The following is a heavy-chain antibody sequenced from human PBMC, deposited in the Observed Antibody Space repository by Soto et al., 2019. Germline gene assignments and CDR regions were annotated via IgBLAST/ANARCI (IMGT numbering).Heavy chain of an antibody. Sequence: SETLSLTCTVSGGSISSYYWSWIRQPPGKGLEWIGYIYYSGSTNYNPSLKSRVTISVDTSKNQFSLKLSSVTAADTAVYYCARVNYYDSSGLGWFDPWGQGTLVTVSS. V-gene: IGHV4-59*01. D-gene: IGHD3-22*01. J-gene: IGHJ5*02. CDR3: ARVNYYDSSGLGWFDP. CDR2: IYYSGST. CDR1: GGSISSYY.